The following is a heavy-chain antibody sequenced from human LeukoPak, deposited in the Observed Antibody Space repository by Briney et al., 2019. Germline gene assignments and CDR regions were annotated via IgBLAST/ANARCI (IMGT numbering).Heavy chain of an antibody. V-gene: IGHV1-18*01. CDR1: GYTFTSYG. J-gene: IGHJ4*02. Sequence: ASVKVSCKASGYTFTSYGISWVRQAPGQGLEWVGWISAYNRDTNYAQKVQGRVTMTTDTSTTTAYMELRRLRSDDTAVYYCARDTSGGPYFDYWGQGTLVTVAS. CDR3: ARDTSGGPYFDY. D-gene: IGHD4-23*01. CDR2: ISAYNRDT.